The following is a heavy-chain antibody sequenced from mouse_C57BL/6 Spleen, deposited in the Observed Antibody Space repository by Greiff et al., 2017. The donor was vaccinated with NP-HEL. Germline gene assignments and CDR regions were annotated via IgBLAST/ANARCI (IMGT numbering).Heavy chain of an antibody. V-gene: IGHV7-3*01. CDR1: GFTFTDYY. CDR3: ARYAAPYYFDY. D-gene: IGHD6-1*01. CDR2: IRNKANGYTT. J-gene: IGHJ2*01. Sequence: EVKLMESGGGLVQPGGSLSLSCAASGFTFTDYYMSWVRQPPGKALEWLGFIRNKANGYTTEYSASVKGRFTISRDNSQSILYLQMNALRADDSATYYCARYAAPYYFDYWGQGTTLTVSS.